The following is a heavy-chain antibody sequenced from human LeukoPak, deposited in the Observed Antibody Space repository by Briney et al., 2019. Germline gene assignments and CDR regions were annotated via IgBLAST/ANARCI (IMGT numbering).Heavy chain of an antibody. CDR2: ISGSGGST. V-gene: IGHV3-23*01. CDR1: GGSISSYY. J-gene: IGHJ5*02. Sequence: ETLSLTCTVSGGSISSYYWSWVRQAPGKGLEWVSAISGSGGSTYYADSVKGRFTISRDNSKNTLYLQMNSLRAEDTAVYYCAKEETRFLEWLNNWFDPWGQGTLVTVSS. D-gene: IGHD3-3*01. CDR3: AKEETRFLEWLNNWFDP.